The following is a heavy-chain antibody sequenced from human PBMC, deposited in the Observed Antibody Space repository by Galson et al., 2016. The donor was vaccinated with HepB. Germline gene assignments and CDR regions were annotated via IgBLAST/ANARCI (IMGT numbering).Heavy chain of an antibody. D-gene: IGHD1-26*01. J-gene: IGHJ4*02. CDR2: ISSGGGTK. Sequence: SLRLSCAASGFTFSDSGMHWVRQAPGKGLEWVAVISSGGGTKYYADSVKGRFTISRDDSRNTVFLQTDALSPEDTAVYYCAKEGAWGAWYYVYRGQGTLVTVSS. CDR3: AKEGAWGAWYYVY. V-gene: IGHV3-30*18. CDR1: GFTFSDSG.